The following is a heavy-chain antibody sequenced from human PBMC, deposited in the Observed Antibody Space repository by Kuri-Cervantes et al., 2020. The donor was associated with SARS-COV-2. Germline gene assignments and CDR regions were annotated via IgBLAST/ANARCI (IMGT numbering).Heavy chain of an antibody. V-gene: IGHV3-30*02. CDR2: IRNDGTAR. Sequence: GGSLRLSCAASGFTFSNSDMHWVRQRPGKGLEWVAFIRNDGTARQYVDSVKGRFTISRDNAKNSLYLQMNSLRAEDTAVYYCARLHTDIVVVPAAIRSHYYYYYMDVWGKGTTVTVSS. CDR1: GFTFSNSD. J-gene: IGHJ6*03. CDR3: ARLHTDIVVVPAAIRSHYYYYYMDV. D-gene: IGHD2-2*02.